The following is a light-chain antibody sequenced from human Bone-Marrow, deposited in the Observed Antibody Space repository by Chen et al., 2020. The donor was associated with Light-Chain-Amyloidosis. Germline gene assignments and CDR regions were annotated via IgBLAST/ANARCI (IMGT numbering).Light chain of an antibody. CDR3: QSYQGSSQGV. V-gene: IGLV6-57*01. CDR1: RGSIATNY. CDR2: EDD. J-gene: IGLJ3*02. Sequence: NFMLTQPHSVSASPGQTVIISCTRSRGSIATNYVQWYQQLPGSSPTTVIYEDDQRPSGVPDRFSGSIDRSSNSASLTISGLKTEDEADYYCQSYQGSSQGVFGGGTKLTVL.